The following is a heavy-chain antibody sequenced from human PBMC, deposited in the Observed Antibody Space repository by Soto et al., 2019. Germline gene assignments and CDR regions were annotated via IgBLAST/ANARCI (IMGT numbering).Heavy chain of an antibody. CDR2: ISSSSGYT. J-gene: IGHJ4*02. D-gene: IGHD3-22*01. CDR1: GFTFSDYY. CDR3: ATDDSSTLDYFDY. Sequence: QVQLVESGGGLVKPGGSLRLSCAASGFTFSDYYMSWLRQAPGKGLEWVSYISSSSGYTNYADSVKGRFTISRDNAKNSLYLQMNSLRAEDTAVYYCATDDSSTLDYFDYWGQGTLVTVSS. V-gene: IGHV3-11*06.